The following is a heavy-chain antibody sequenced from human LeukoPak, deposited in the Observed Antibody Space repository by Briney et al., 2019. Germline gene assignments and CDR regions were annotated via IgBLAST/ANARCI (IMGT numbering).Heavy chain of an antibody. D-gene: IGHD1-26*01. J-gene: IGHJ5*02. Sequence: GGSLRLSCAASGFTFSSYEMNWVRQAPGKGLEWVSYISSSGSTIYYADSVKGRFTISRDNAKNSLYLQMNSLRAEDTAVYYCARDAKGQWDGWFDPWGQGILVTVSS. CDR3: ARDAKGQWDGWFDP. CDR2: ISSSGSTI. V-gene: IGHV3-48*03. CDR1: GFTFSSYE.